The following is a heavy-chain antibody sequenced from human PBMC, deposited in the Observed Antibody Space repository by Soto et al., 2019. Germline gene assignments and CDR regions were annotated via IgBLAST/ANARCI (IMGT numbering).Heavy chain of an antibody. Sequence: QVQLQESGPGLVKPSGTLSLTCAVSGGSISSSNWWSWVRQPPGKGLEWIGEIYHSGSTNYNPSQEGXVXLSVDKSKNQFSLKLSSVTAAETAVYYCAGGGSYGSGSFLVDWGQGTLVTVSS. CDR3: AGGGSYGSGSFLVD. V-gene: IGHV4-4*02. CDR2: IYHSGST. D-gene: IGHD3-10*01. CDR1: GGSISSSNW. J-gene: IGHJ4*02.